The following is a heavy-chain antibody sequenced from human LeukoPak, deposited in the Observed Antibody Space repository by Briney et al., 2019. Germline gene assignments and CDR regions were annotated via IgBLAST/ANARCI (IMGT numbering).Heavy chain of an antibody. J-gene: IGHJ4*02. CDR2: IYYSGST. CDR1: GGSISSYY. CDR3: AGASYDSSGVH. Sequence: SKTLSLTCTVSGGSISSYYWSWIRQPPGRGLEWIGYIYYSGSTNYNPSLKSRVTISVDTSKNQFSLKLSSVTAADTAVYYCAGASYDSSGVHWGQGTLVTVSS. D-gene: IGHD3-22*01. V-gene: IGHV4-59*01.